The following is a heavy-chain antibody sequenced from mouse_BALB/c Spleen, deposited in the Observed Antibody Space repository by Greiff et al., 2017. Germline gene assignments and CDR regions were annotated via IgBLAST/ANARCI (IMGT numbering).Heavy chain of an antibody. CDR1: GFAFSSYD. CDR3: ARREGHYYGSSFPYFDY. CDR2: ISSGGGST. J-gene: IGHJ2*01. V-gene: IGHV5-12-1*01. Sequence: EVKLMESGGGLVKPGGSLKLSCAASGFAFSSYDMSWVRQTPEKRLEWVAYISSGGGSTYYPDTVKGRFTISRDNAKNTLYLQMSSLKSEDTAMYYCARREGHYYGSSFPYFDYWGQGTTLTVSA. D-gene: IGHD1-1*01.